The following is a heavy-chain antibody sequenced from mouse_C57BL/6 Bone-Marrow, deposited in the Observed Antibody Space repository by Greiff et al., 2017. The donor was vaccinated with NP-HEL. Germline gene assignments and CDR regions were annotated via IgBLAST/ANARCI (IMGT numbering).Heavy chain of an antibody. CDR3: TRDRVWNAY. CDR1: GFTFSSYA. D-gene: IGHD2-10*02. Sequence: EVKLMESGEGLVKPGGSLKLSCAASGFTFSSYAMSWVRQTPEKRLEWVAYISSGGDYIYYADTVKGRFTISRDNARNTLYLQKSSQKYEDTAMYYCTRDRVWNAYWGQGTLVTVSA. V-gene: IGHV5-9-1*02. J-gene: IGHJ3*01. CDR2: ISSGGDYI.